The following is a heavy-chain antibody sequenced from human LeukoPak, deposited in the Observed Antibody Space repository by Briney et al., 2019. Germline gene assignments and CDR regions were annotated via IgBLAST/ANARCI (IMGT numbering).Heavy chain of an antibody. V-gene: IGHV3-11*04. Sequence: GGSLRLSCAASGVTFSDYYMSWIRQAPGKGLEWVSYISSSGSTIYYADSVKGRFTISRDNAKNSLYLQMNSLRAEDTAVYYCASLGVLWFGDPLRGDYWGQGTLVTVSS. J-gene: IGHJ4*02. CDR2: ISSSGSTI. CDR1: GVTFSDYY. D-gene: IGHD3-10*01. CDR3: ASLGVLWFGDPLRGDY.